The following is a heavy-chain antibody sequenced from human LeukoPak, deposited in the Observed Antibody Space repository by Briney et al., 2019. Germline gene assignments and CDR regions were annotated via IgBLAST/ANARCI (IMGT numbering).Heavy chain of an antibody. CDR1: GGSITNTNY. CDR2: VNLQGST. CDR3: ARVDTAMVTGFDY. V-gene: IGHV4-4*02. Sequence: ASGTLSLTCGVSGGSITNTNYWTWVRQPPGKGLEWIGEVNLQGSTNYNPSLMGRVAIAVDTSENHISLQLTSVTAADTAVYYCARVDTAMVTGFDYWGQGTLVTVSS. D-gene: IGHD5-18*01. J-gene: IGHJ4*02.